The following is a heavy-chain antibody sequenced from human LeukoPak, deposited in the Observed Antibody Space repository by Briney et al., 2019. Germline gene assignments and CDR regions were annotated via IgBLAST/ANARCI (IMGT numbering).Heavy chain of an antibody. CDR3: ARDYGDGDFDY. J-gene: IGHJ4*02. V-gene: IGHV4-59*01. CDR2: IYYSGST. D-gene: IGHD4-17*01. CDR1: GGSISSYY. Sequence: PSETLSLTCTVSGGSISSYYWSWIRQPPGKGLEWIGYIYYSGSTNYNPSLKSRVTISVDTSKNQLSLKLSSVTAADTAVYYCARDYGDGDFDYWGQGTLVTVSS.